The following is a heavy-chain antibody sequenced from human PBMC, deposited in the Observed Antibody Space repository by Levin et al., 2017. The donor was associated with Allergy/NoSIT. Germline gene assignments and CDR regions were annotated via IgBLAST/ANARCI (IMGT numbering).Heavy chain of an antibody. D-gene: IGHD1/OR15-1a*01. V-gene: IGHV4-34*01. CDR3: ARIVSRSNNDY. Sequence: SQTLSLTCAIYGGSFNSYYWTWIRPAPGKGLDWIGEISQSGNTRYNPSLESRVTISVDKAKNQFFLKLRSVTAADTAVYYCARIVSRSNNDYWGQGTLVTVSS. CDR1: GGSFNSYY. J-gene: IGHJ4*02. CDR2: ISQSGNT.